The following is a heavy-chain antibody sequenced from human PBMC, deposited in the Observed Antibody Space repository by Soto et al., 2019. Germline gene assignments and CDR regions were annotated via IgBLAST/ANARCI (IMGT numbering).Heavy chain of an antibody. CDR3: VHRRGSGSRRYFDY. D-gene: IGHD1-26*01. CDR2: IYWDDDK. Sequence: QITLKESGPTLVKPTQTLTLTCTFSGFSLSTSGVGVGWIRQPPGKALEWLALIYWDDDKRYSPSLKSRLTITKDTSKNQVVLTMTNMDPVDTATYYCVHRRGSGSRRYFDYWGQGTLVTVSS. CDR1: GFSLSTSGVG. V-gene: IGHV2-5*02. J-gene: IGHJ4*02.